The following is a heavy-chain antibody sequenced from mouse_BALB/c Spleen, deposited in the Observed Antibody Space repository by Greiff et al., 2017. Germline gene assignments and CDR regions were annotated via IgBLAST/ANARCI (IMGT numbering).Heavy chain of an antibody. D-gene: IGHD2-1*01. V-gene: IGHV14-4*02. Sequence: EVQLQQSGAELVRSGASVKLSCTASGFNIKDYYMHWVKQRPEQGLEWIGWIDPENGDTEYAPKFQGKATMTADTSSNTAYLQLSSLTSEDTAVYYCNALYYGNYERAYWGQGTLVTVSA. J-gene: IGHJ3*01. CDR2: IDPENGDT. CDR1: GFNIKDYY. CDR3: NALYYGNYERAY.